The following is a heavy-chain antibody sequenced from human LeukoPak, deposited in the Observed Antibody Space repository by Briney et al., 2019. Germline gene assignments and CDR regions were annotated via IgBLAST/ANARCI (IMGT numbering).Heavy chain of an antibody. CDR3: AREIPGGTTDLDC. Sequence: GGSLRLSCAASGFTFSTYWMSWVCQAPGKGLEWVANIKEDGSDKHYVDSVKGRFTISRDNAQNSLYLQMNSLRVEDTAVYYCAREIPGGTTDLDCWGQGTLVTVSS. CDR2: IKEDGSDK. V-gene: IGHV3-7*01. D-gene: IGHD1-7*01. J-gene: IGHJ4*02. CDR1: GFTFSTYW.